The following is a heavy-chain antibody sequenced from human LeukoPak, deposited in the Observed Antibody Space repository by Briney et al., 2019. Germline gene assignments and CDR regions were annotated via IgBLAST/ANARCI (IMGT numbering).Heavy chain of an antibody. CDR3: ARVMRSGSPFDY. CDR1: GFTFSDYY. D-gene: IGHD1-26*01. J-gene: IGHJ4*02. V-gene: IGHV3-11*01. Sequence: GGSLRLSCAASGFTFSDYYMSWIRQAPGQGLEWVSYISKDGNTRNDADSVKGRFTISRDNAKNSLFLQMNSLRAEDTAVYYCARVMRSGSPFDYWGRGTLVTVSS. CDR2: ISKDGNTR.